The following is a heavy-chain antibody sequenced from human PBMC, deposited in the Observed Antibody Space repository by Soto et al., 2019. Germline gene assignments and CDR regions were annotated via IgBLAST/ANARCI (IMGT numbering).Heavy chain of an antibody. D-gene: IGHD3-10*01. V-gene: IGHV3-30*18. Sequence: QVQLVESGGCVVQPGRSLRLSCAASGFTFSTYGMHWVRQAPGKGLEWVAVISYDGSNKYYADSVKGRFTISRDNSKNTLYLQMNSLRTEDTAVYYCAKGREYYGSGIFDWFDPWGQGTLVTVSS. CDR2: ISYDGSNK. CDR3: AKGREYYGSGIFDWFDP. CDR1: GFTFSTYG. J-gene: IGHJ5*02.